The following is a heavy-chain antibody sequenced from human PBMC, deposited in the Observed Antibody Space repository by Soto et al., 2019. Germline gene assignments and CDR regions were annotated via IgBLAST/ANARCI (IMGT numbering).Heavy chain of an antibody. CDR3: ARCPAAARAFDH. V-gene: IGHV4-59*12. Sequence: SETLSLTCTVSGGSISSYYWSWIRQPPGKGLEWIGYIYYSGSTNYNPSLKSRVTISVDTSKNQFSLKLSSVIAADTAVYYCARCPAAARAFDHWGQGTLVTVSS. D-gene: IGHD6-6*01. J-gene: IGHJ4*02. CDR1: GGSISSYY. CDR2: IYYSGST.